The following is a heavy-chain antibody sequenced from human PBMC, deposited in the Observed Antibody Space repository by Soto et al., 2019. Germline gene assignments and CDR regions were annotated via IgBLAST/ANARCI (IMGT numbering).Heavy chain of an antibody. Sequence: QVQLVQSGAEVKKPGASVKVSCKAFGYTFTRYYMHWVRQAPGQGLEWMGIINPSGGSTSYAQKLQGRVIMTRDTSTSTVYMELSSLRSDDTAVYYWARPLGDVEDRARGWGSLDYWGQGTLVTVSS. V-gene: IGHV1-46*04. J-gene: IGHJ4*02. CDR1: GYTFTRYY. D-gene: IGHD3-16*01. CDR2: INPSGGST. CDR3: ARPLGDVEDRARGWGSLDY.